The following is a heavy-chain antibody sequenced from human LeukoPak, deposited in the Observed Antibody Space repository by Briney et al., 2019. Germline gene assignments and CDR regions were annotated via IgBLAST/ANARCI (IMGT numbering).Heavy chain of an antibody. V-gene: IGHV4-30-4*08. CDR3: AREIAVAGSAFDI. J-gene: IGHJ3*02. D-gene: IGHD6-19*01. CDR2: IHFSGST. Sequence: SETLSLTCTVSGYSISSGYYWGWIRPPPGKGLEWIGYIHFSGSTFYNPSLKRRLTISLDTSKNQISLKLSSVTAADTAVYYCAREIAVAGSAFDIWGQGTMVSVSS. CDR1: GYSISSGYY.